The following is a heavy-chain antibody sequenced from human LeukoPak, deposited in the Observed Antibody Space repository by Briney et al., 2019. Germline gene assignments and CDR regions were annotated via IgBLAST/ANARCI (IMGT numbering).Heavy chain of an antibody. V-gene: IGHV3-48*02. D-gene: IGHD4-23*01. Sequence: GGSLRLACAASEFAFSTYNMNWVRQAPGKGLEWVSYISTGSSTTYYADSVKGRFTISRDNVENSLYLQMNSLRDEDTAVYYCARVAAGYSVNYFDYWGQGTLVTVSS. J-gene: IGHJ4*02. CDR1: EFAFSTYN. CDR2: ISTGSSTT. CDR3: ARVAAGYSVNYFDY.